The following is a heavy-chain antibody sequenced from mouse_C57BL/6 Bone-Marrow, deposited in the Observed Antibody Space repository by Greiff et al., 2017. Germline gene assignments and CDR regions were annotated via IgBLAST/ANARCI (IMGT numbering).Heavy chain of an antibody. CDR1: GFTFSSYA. D-gene: IGHD1-1*01. Sequence: EVQRVESGEGLVKPGGSLKLSCAASGFTFSSYAMSWVRQTPEKRLEWVGYISSGGDYIYYADTVKGRSTISRDNARNTPYLQMSSLKSEDTAMYYCTSDHHGSSYGYAMDYWGQGTAVTVSS. CDR2: ISSGGDYI. J-gene: IGHJ4*01. CDR3: TSDHHGSSYGYAMDY. V-gene: IGHV5-9-1*02.